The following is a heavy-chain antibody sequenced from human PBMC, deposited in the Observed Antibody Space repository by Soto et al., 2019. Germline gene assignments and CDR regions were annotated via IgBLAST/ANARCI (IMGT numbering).Heavy chain of an antibody. CDR3: ARDLTISSTDGPLDP. Sequence: SEPLSLTCTVSGGSMSRYYWTWIRQPPGKGLEWIGNIHYTGSTNYNPSLKSRVTILLGTSTSQFSLKVSSVTAADTAVYYCARDLTISSTDGPLDPWGHGTLVTVSS. CDR1: GGSMSRYY. CDR2: IHYTGST. J-gene: IGHJ5*02. D-gene: IGHD1-1*01. V-gene: IGHV4-59*01.